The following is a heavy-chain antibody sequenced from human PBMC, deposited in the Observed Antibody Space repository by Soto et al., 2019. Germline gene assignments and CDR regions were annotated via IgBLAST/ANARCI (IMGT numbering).Heavy chain of an antibody. D-gene: IGHD4-17*01. CDR2: IYYSGST. CDR3: ARVGDYGDYGAGAFDI. J-gene: IGHJ3*02. V-gene: IGHV4-31*03. Sequence: QVQLQESGPGLVKPSQTLSLTCTVSGGSISSGGSYWSWIRQHPGKGLEWIGYIYYSGSTYYNPSLKSRVTISVDTSKNQFSLKLSSVTAADTAVYYCARVGDYGDYGAGAFDIWGQGTMVTVSS. CDR1: GGSISSGGSY.